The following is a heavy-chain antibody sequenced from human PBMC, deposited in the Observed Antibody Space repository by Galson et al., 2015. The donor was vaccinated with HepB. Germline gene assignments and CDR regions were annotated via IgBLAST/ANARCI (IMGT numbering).Heavy chain of an antibody. CDR3: ARQEPSDYYGSGSLSFDY. Sequence: QSGAEVKKPGESLRISCKGSGYSFTSYWISWVRQMPGKGLEWMGRIDPSDSYTNYSPSFQGHVTISADKSISTAYLQWSSLKASDTAMYYCARQEPSDYYGSGSLSFDYWGQGTLVTVSS. V-gene: IGHV5-10-1*01. J-gene: IGHJ4*02. D-gene: IGHD3-10*01. CDR2: IDPSDSYT. CDR1: GYSFTSYW.